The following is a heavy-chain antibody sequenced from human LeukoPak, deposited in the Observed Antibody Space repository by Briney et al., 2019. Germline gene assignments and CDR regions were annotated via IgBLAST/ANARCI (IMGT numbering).Heavy chain of an antibody. J-gene: IGHJ4*02. V-gene: IGHV3-48*01. Sequence: GGSLRLSCAASEFTFSSYSMNWVRQAPGKGLEWVSYITNSGNSKSYADSVKGRFTISRDNTKNSLYLQMNGLRAEDTAVYYCTRTRSSGYLTFGYWGQGILVTVSS. CDR1: EFTFSSYS. CDR3: TRTRSSGYLTFGY. CDR2: ITNSGNSK. D-gene: IGHD3-22*01.